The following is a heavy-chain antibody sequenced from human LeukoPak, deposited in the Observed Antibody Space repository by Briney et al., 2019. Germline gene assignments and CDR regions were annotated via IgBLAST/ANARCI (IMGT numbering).Heavy chain of an antibody. J-gene: IGHJ1*01. Sequence: GGSLRLSCAASGLTFSNYWMSWVRQAPGKGLEWVANIKQAGSEKYYVDSVKGRFTISRDNAKNSLYLQMSSLRAEDTAVYYCAISATVRCGDECWGQGTLVTVAS. CDR2: IKQAGSEK. V-gene: IGHV3-7*01. D-gene: IGHD2-21*01. CDR3: AISATVRCGDEC. CDR1: GLTFSNYW.